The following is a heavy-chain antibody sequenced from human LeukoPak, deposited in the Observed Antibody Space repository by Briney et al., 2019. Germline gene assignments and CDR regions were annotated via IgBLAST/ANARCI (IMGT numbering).Heavy chain of an antibody. Sequence: GGSLRLSCAASGFTFSSYNMNWVRQAPGKGLEWVSYISSSSTTIYYADSVKGRFTISRDNAKNSLYLQMNSLRAEDTAVYYCARASKSPGTMVRTFDPWGQGTLVTVSS. D-gene: IGHD3-10*01. J-gene: IGHJ5*02. CDR2: ISSSSTTI. V-gene: IGHV3-48*01. CDR1: GFTFSSYN. CDR3: ARASKSPGTMVRTFDP.